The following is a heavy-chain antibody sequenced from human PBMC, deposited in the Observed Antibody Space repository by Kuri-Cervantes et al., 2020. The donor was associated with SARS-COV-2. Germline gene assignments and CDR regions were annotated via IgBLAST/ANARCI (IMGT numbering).Heavy chain of an antibody. D-gene: IGHD5-18*01. Sequence: SVKVSCKASGGTFGSYGLSWVRQAPGQGLEWLGRITPMSGTSNYARRLQDRLMITADESTNTAYMELSGLRSEDTAVYYCSRDTPMVDASDIWGQGTLVTVSS. CDR2: ITPMSGTS. CDR3: SRDTPMVDASDI. J-gene: IGHJ3*02. V-gene: IGHV1-69*13. CDR1: GGTFGSYG.